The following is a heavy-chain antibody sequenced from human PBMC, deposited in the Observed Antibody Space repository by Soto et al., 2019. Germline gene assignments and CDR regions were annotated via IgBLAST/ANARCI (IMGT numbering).Heavy chain of an antibody. CDR2: IVPIFGTA. Sequence: QVQLVQSGTEVKKPGSSVNVSCKTSGGTFRSYAISWARQAPGQGLEWMGVIVPIFGTANYAQKFQGRVTITADEATSTAYLELSSLRSEDTAVYYCARGRSSGWYGGVFDYWGQGTLVTVSS. D-gene: IGHD6-19*01. CDR3: ARGRSSGWYGGVFDY. CDR1: GGTFRSYA. J-gene: IGHJ4*02. V-gene: IGHV1-69*01.